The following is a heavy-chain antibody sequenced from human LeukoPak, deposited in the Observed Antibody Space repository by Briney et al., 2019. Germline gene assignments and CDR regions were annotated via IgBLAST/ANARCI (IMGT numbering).Heavy chain of an antibody. CDR2: VYNSGDT. Sequence: SETLSLTCTVSGGSTSSDYWSWIRQSPGKGLEWVGYVYNSGDTGKNPSLKSRVTILLDTSKNQCSLKLTSVSAADTAVYYCARLKLGAYFDLWGRGTLVTVSS. D-gene: IGHD3-16*01. V-gene: IGHV4-59*08. CDR3: ARLKLGAYFDL. J-gene: IGHJ2*01. CDR1: GGSTSSDY.